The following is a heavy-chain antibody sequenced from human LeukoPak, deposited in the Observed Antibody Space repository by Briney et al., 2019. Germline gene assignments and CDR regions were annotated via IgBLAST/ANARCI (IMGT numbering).Heavy chain of an antibody. Sequence: SETLSLTCTVSGGSISNYYWSWIRQPPGKGLEWIGYISYTGNTNYNPSLKSRVTLSVDTSKNQFSLRLTSVTAAHTAVYFCASGRGYVDTALVMDYWGQGTLVTVSS. CDR1: GGSISNYY. CDR3: ASGRGYVDTALVMDY. J-gene: IGHJ4*02. V-gene: IGHV4-59*01. CDR2: ISYTGNT. D-gene: IGHD5-18*01.